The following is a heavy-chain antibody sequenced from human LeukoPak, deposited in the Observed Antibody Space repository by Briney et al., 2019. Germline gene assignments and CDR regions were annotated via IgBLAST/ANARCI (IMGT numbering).Heavy chain of an antibody. V-gene: IGHV5-51*01. CDR3: ARHPSGNSNSWSDY. J-gene: IGHJ4*02. D-gene: IGHD2/OR15-2a*01. CDR1: GYTFTNYW. CDR2: IYPGDSDT. Sequence: GKSLKISCKGSGYTFTNYWIAWVRQMPGKGLEWMGIIYPGDSDTRYSPSFHGQVTLSVDKSISTAYLQWSSLKASDAAMYYCARHPSGNSNSWSDYWGQGTLVTVSS.